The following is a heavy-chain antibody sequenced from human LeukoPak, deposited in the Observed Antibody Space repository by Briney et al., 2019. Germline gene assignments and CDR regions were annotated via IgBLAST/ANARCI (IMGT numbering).Heavy chain of an antibody. J-gene: IGHJ4*02. D-gene: IGHD5-12*01. CDR2: ISAYNGKT. CDR3: ARAGPGLRKSEYVDY. Sequence: ASVKVSCKSSGYTFTTNGISWVRQAPGQGLEWMGWISAYNGKTNYAQKLQGRVTMTTDTSTSTAYMELRSLRSDDTAVYYCARAGPGLRKSEYVDYWGKGTLVTVSS. CDR1: GYTFTTNG. V-gene: IGHV1-18*01.